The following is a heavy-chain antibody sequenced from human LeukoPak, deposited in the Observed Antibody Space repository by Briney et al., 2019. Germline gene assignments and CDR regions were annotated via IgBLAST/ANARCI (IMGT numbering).Heavy chain of an antibody. Sequence: PGESLKISGTGSGYSFTSYWIGWVRQMPGKGLEWMGIIYPGDTDTRYSPSFQSQVTISADKSISTAYLQWSSLKASDTAMYYCARLLGYSYGPFDYWGPGTLVTVSS. CDR1: GYSFTSYW. CDR2: IYPGDTDT. J-gene: IGHJ4*02. V-gene: IGHV5-51*01. D-gene: IGHD5-18*01. CDR3: ARLLGYSYGPFDY.